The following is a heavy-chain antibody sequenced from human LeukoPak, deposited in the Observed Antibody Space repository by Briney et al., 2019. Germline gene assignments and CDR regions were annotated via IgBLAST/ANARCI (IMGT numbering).Heavy chain of an antibody. D-gene: IGHD4-17*01. V-gene: IGHV1-18*01. CDR1: GYTFTNYV. J-gene: IGHJ4*02. CDR3: ARTMTTMTTHGELDF. Sequence: ASVKVSCKASGYTFTNYVLTWVRQAPGQGLEWMGSISTYTDNSNYAQKFQDRVTMTTDTSTGTAYMELRNLSSGDTAVYYCARTMTTMTTHGELDFWGQGTLVTVSS. CDR2: ISTYTDNS.